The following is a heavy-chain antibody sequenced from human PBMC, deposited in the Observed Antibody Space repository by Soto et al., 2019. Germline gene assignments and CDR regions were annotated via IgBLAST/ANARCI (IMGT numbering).Heavy chain of an antibody. J-gene: IGHJ4*02. CDR1: GGSFSGYY. V-gene: IGHV4-34*01. CDR3: ARRVGGRAAAGSGTYDY. Sequence: SETLSLTCAAYGGSFSGYYWSWIRQPPGKGLEWMGEINHSGSANYYPSLKSRITTTADTSKNQFSLKLSSVTAADTDVYYCARRVGGRAAAGSGTYDYWGQGTLVTVSS. D-gene: IGHD6-13*01. CDR2: INHSGSA.